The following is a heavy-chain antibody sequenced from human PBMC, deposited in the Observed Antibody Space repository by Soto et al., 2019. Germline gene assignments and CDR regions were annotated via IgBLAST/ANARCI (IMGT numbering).Heavy chain of an antibody. V-gene: IGHV1-18*04. Sequence: QAQFVQSGAEVKKPGASVKVSCKTSGYTFNTYGISWVRQVPGQGPEWMGWISGYNGYTKYAQKFQGRVTMTTDTSTSTAYMDMRSLRSDDTAVYYCARPGTILGRNGMDVWGQGTTVIVSS. CDR3: ARPGTILGRNGMDV. J-gene: IGHJ6*02. CDR1: GYTFNTYG. D-gene: IGHD3-3*01. CDR2: ISGYNGYT.